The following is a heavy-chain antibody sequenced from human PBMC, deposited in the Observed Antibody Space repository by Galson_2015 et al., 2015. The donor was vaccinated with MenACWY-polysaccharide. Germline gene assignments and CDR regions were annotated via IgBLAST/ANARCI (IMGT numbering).Heavy chain of an antibody. CDR1: GFTFSSSA. Sequence: SLRLSCAASGFTFSSSAMSWVRPAPGKGLGWVSGVSALGDITFYADSVKGRFTISRDNSKNTLYLQMNSLRVEDTAMYYCAKRGPTSQKRPFDAWGQGTLVTVSS. J-gene: IGHJ4*02. D-gene: IGHD3-10*01. CDR2: VSALGDIT. CDR3: AKRGPTSQKRPFDA. V-gene: IGHV3-23*01.